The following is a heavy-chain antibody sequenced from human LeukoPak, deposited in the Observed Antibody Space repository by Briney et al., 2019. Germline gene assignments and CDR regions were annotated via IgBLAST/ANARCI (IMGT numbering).Heavy chain of an antibody. CDR1: GYTFTSYY. V-gene: IGHV1-46*01. CDR2: INPSGGST. CDR3: ASSNPLAVAGTIDY. Sequence: VASVKVSCKASGYTFTSYYMHWVRQAPGQGLEWMGMINPSGGSTSYAQKFQGRVAMTRDTSTSTVYMELSSLRSEDTAVYYCASSNPLAVAGTIDYWGQGTLVTVSS. J-gene: IGHJ4*02. D-gene: IGHD6-19*01.